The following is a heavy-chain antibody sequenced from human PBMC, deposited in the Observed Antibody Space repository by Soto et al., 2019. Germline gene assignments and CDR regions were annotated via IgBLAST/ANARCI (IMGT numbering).Heavy chain of an antibody. CDR1: GGSIRGGVHS. CDR3: ARVLSTSGPLQCSFDY. D-gene: IGHD1-1*01. Sequence: SETLSLTCTVSGGSIRGGVHSWSWIRQPPGKGLEWIGYITDSGSTDYNPSLQSRLTISIDTSKNQFFLNVSSVTAADTAVYFCARVLSTSGPLQCSFDYWGPGSLVTVSS. CDR2: ITDSGST. V-gene: IGHV4-30-4*01. J-gene: IGHJ4*02.